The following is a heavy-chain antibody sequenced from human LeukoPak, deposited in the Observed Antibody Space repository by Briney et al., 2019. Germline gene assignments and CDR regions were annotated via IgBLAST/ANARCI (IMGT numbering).Heavy chain of an antibody. CDR1: GGSISTYY. Sequence: SETLSLTCTVSGGSISTYYWSWVRQPPGKGLEWIGFISYGGSTNYNPSLKSRVTISVDTSKNQFSLKLSSVTAADTAVYYCARPTRLNWNALQFDYWGQGILVTVSS. CDR3: ARPTRLNWNALQFDY. V-gene: IGHV4-59*08. D-gene: IGHD1-20*01. CDR2: ISYGGST. J-gene: IGHJ4*02.